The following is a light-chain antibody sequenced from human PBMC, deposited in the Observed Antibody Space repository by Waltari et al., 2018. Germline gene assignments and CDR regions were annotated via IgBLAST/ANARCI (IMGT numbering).Light chain of an antibody. CDR2: GAS. Sequence: EIVLTQSPGTMSLSPGERATLTCMASQSVSSSNLAWYQQKPGQAPRLLIYGASSRATGIPDRFSGSGSGTDFTLTISRLEPEDFAVYYCQQYGSSPLFTFGPGTKVDIK. CDR3: QQYGSSPLFT. CDR1: QSVSSSN. V-gene: IGKV3-20*01. J-gene: IGKJ3*01.